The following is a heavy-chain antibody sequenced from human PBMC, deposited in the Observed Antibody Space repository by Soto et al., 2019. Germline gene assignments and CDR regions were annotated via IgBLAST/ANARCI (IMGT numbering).Heavy chain of an antibody. J-gene: IGHJ6*03. V-gene: IGHV1-2*04. D-gene: IGHD3-3*01. CDR2: INPNSGGT. CDR3: ARENRNVYDFWSGYYQNYYYYYMDV. CDR1: GYTFTGYY. Sequence: GASVKVSCKASGYTFTGYYMHWVRQAPGQGLEWMGWINPNSGGTNYAQKFQGWVTMTRDTSISTAYMELSRLRSDDTAVYYCARENRNVYDFWSGYYQNYYYYYMDVWGKGTTVTVSS.